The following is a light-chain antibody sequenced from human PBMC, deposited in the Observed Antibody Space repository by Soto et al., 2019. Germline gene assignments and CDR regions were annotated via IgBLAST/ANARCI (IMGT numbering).Light chain of an antibody. CDR2: KAS. J-gene: IGKJ4*01. V-gene: IGKV1-5*03. CDR3: QQYKDYPLT. CDR1: QSINSR. Sequence: DIHMTQSPSTLSASLGDRVTITCRASQSINSRLAWYQQKPGKAPKFLIFKASTLESGVPSRFSGSGSGTDFTLTISSVQPDDFATYYCQQYKDYPLTFGGGTNVDIK.